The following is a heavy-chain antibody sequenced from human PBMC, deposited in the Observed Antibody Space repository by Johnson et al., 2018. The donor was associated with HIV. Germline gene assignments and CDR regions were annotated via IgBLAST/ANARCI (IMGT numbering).Heavy chain of an antibody. V-gene: IGHV3-30*18. Sequence: QEQLVESGGGVVQPGRSLRLSCAASGFTFSSYGMHWVRQAPGKGLEWVAVISYDGSNKHYVDSVKGRFTISRDNSKNTLYLQMNSLIAEDTAVYYCAKDSRYSYGPDAFDIWGQGTMVTVSS. CDR3: AKDSRYSYGPDAFDI. D-gene: IGHD5-18*01. CDR1: GFTFSSYG. J-gene: IGHJ3*02. CDR2: ISYDGSNK.